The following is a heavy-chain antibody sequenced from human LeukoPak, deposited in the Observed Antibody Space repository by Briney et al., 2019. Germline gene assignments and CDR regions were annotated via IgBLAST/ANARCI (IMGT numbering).Heavy chain of an antibody. D-gene: IGHD2-2*03. CDR2: IYYSGST. CDR1: GRSISSSSYY. Sequence: PSETLSLTCTVSGRSISSSSYYWGWIRQPPGKGLEWIGSIYYSGSTYYNPSLKSRVTISVDTSKNQFSLKLSSVTAADTAVYYCARPTGYCSSTSCYGEGGGIDPWGQGTLVTFSS. V-gene: IGHV4-39*01. J-gene: IGHJ5*02. CDR3: ARPTGYCSSTSCYGEGGGIDP.